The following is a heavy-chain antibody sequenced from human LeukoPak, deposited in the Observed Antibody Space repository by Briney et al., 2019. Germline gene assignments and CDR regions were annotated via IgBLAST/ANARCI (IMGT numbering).Heavy chain of an antibody. D-gene: IGHD3-10*02. J-gene: IGHJ4*02. Sequence: SETLSLTCTVSGGSISSSSYYWGWIRQPPGKGLEWIGSIYYSGSTYYNPSLKSRVTISVDTSKNQFSLKLSSVTAADTAVYYCARSLGHVALYFDYWGQGTLVTVSS. CDR1: GGSISSSSYY. CDR2: IYYSGST. CDR3: ARSLGHVALYFDY. V-gene: IGHV4-39*07.